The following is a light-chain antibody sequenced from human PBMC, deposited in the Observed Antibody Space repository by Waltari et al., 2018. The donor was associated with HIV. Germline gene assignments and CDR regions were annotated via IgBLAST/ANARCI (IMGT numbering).Light chain of an antibody. Sequence: QTVVTQEPSLTVSPGGTVTLTCASNTGAVTSDYYANWFQKKPGQAHRTLIFSTRRKQPWTPARFSGSLLGGKAALTVSDVQPEDEADYYCLLFYGGAWVFGGGTKLTVL. CDR3: LLFYGGAWV. V-gene: IGLV7-43*01. CDR1: TGAVTSDYY. CDR2: STR. J-gene: IGLJ3*02.